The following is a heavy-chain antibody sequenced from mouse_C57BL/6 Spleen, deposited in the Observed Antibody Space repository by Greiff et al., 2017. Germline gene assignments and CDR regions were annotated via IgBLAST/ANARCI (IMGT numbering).Heavy chain of an antibody. V-gene: IGHV14-3*01. CDR3: ASITTVVAPNYAMDY. Sequence: VQLQQSVAELVRPGASVKLSCTASGFNIKNTYMHWVKQRPEQGLEWIGRIDPANGNTKYAPKFQGKATITADTSSNTAYLQLSSLTSEDTAIYYCASITTVVAPNYAMDYWGQGTSVTVSS. J-gene: IGHJ4*01. D-gene: IGHD1-1*01. CDR2: IDPANGNT. CDR1: GFNIKNTY.